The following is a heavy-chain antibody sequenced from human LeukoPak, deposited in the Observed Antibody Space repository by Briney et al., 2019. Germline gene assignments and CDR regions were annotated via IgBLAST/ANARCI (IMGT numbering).Heavy chain of an antibody. Sequence: GRSLRLSCAVSGFTFDNYAMHWVRQAPGKGLEWVGSIYWNNITVVYADSVKGRFTISRDNPKNSLYLRLNSLRAEDTAFYYCAKDSSGGVSSAGILDFWGPGTLVTVSP. J-gene: IGHJ4*02. CDR3: AKDSSGGVSSAGILDF. D-gene: IGHD6-13*01. CDR2: IYWNNITV. CDR1: GFTFDNYA. V-gene: IGHV3-9*01.